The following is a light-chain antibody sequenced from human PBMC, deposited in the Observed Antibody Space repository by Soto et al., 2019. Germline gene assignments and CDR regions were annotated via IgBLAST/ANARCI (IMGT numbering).Light chain of an antibody. CDR1: SSNIGAGYD. V-gene: IGLV1-40*01. CDR3: QSYDISLSAYV. Sequence: QSVLTQPPSVSGDPGQRVTISCSGSSSNIGAGYDVHWFQQLPGTAPKLLIYTNNNRPSGVPDRFSGSKSATSASLAITGLQAEDEADYYCQSYDISLSAYVFGTGTKLTVL. CDR2: TNN. J-gene: IGLJ1*01.